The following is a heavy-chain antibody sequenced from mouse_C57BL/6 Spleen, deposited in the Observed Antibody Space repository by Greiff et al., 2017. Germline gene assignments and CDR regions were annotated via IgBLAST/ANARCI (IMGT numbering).Heavy chain of an antibody. CDR3: ARDKGTGTDWYFDV. Sequence: EVKLMESGPGLAKPSQTLSLTCSVTGYSITSDYWNWIRKFPGNKLEYMGYISYSGSTYYTPSLKSRISITRDTSKNQYYLQLNSVTTEDTATYYCARDKGTGTDWYFDVWGTGTTVTVSS. J-gene: IGHJ1*03. CDR2: ISYSGST. D-gene: IGHD4-1*01. V-gene: IGHV3-8*01. CDR1: GYSITSDY.